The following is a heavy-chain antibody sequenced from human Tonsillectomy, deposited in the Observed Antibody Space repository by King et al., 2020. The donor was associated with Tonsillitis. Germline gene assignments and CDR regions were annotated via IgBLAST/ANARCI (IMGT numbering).Heavy chain of an antibody. D-gene: IGHD2-15*01. J-gene: IGHJ4*02. V-gene: IGHV4-39*01. CDR2: IHYSGST. Sequence: QLQESGPGLVKPSETLSLTCTVSGGSISSSSYYWGWIRQPPGKGLEWIGSIHYSGSTYYNPSLKSRVTISVDTSKNQFSLKLSSVTAADTAVYYCASERYWSGGSCYLYYWGQGXLVTVSS. CDR1: GGSISSSSYY. CDR3: ASERYWSGGSCYLYY.